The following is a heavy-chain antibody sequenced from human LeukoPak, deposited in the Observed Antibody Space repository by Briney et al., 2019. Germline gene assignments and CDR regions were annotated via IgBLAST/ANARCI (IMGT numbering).Heavy chain of an antibody. J-gene: IGHJ4*02. CDR2: INNGGGGT. CDR3: ARSGLATCHY. Sequence: GGSLRLSCQASGFIFTDYAMSWVRQAPGKGLEWVSSINNGGGGTFFADSVKGRLTISRDDSRGMVYLQMNSLSAEDTAVYYCARSGLATCHYWGQGTLVTVSS. CDR1: GFIFTDYA. D-gene: IGHD3-10*01. V-gene: IGHV3-23*01.